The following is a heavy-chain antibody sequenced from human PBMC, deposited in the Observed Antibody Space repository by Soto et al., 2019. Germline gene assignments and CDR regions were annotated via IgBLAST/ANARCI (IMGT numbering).Heavy chain of an antibody. Sequence: GASVKVSCKASGGTFSSYAISWVRQAPGQGLEWMGGIIPIFGTANYAQKFQGRVTITADESTSTAYMELSSLRSEDTAVYYCASPSSHSLDGYNNFDYWGQGTLVTVSS. CDR3: ASPSSHSLDGYNNFDY. V-gene: IGHV1-69*13. J-gene: IGHJ4*02. CDR1: GGTFSSYA. CDR2: IIPIFGTA. D-gene: IGHD5-12*01.